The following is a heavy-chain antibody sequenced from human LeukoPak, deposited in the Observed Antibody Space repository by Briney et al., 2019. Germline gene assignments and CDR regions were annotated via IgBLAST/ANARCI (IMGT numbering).Heavy chain of an antibody. CDR1: GFTFDSYG. Sequence: GGSLRLSCAASGFTFDSYGMHWVRQAPGKGLEWVAVISYDGSNKYYADSVKGRFTISRDNSKNTLYLQMNSLRAEDTAVYYCARGQDIVATTPYFDYWGQGTLVTVSS. D-gene: IGHD5-12*01. CDR2: ISYDGSNK. V-gene: IGHV3-30*03. J-gene: IGHJ4*02. CDR3: ARGQDIVATTPYFDY.